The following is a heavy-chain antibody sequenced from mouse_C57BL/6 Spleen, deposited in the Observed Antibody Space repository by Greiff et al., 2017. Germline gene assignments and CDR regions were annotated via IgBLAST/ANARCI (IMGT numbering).Heavy chain of an antibody. V-gene: IGHV14-4*01. J-gene: IGHJ4*01. CDR2: IDPENGDT. Sequence: EVQLQQSGAELVRPGASVKLSCTASGFNIKDDYMHWVKQRPEQGLEWIGWIDPENGDTEYASKFQGKATITADTSSNTAYLQLSSLTSEDTAVYYCTTYDGSSYVSHYYAMDYWGQGTSVTVSS. D-gene: IGHD1-1*01. CDR3: TTYDGSSYVSHYYAMDY. CDR1: GFNIKDDY.